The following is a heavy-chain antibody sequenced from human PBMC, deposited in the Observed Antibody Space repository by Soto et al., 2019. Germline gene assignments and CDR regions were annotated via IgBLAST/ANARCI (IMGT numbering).Heavy chain of an antibody. Sequence: PGGSLRLSCVASGLTLGSRAMTWVRQAPGEGLQWVSTITDTGGDAKYADSVRGRFVISRDNSVKTLYLQMTSLTAEDSAMYYCARGSTDSYPVSRIFDFGGRETLVTVSS. CDR2: ITDTGGDA. CDR1: GLTLGSRA. J-gene: IGHJ4*02. V-gene: IGHV3-23*01. CDR3: ARGSTDSYPVSRIFDF. D-gene: IGHD4-17*01.